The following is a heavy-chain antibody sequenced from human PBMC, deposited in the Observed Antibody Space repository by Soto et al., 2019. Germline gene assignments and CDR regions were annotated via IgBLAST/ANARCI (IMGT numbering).Heavy chain of an antibody. J-gene: IGHJ4*02. Sequence: AGAVRLSGAVSALAFSSDSMNWVRHAPGKGLEWVSSISSSSSYIYYADSVKGRFTISRDNAKNSLYLQMNSLRAEDTAVYYCAREAQWLVDYWGQGTLVTVSS. V-gene: IGHV3-21*01. D-gene: IGHD6-19*01. CDR3: AREAQWLVDY. CDR2: ISSSSSYI. CDR1: ALAFSSDS.